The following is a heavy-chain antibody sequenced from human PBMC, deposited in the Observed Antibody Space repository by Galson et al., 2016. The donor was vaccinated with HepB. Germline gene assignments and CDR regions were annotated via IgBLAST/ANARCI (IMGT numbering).Heavy chain of an antibody. CDR2: ISNSGSPI. CDR1: GFIFSDYY. Sequence: SLRLSCAASGFIFSDYYMSWIRQAPGKGLEWVSYISNSGSPIFYADSVKGRFTISRDNAKNSLYLHMNSLRAEDTAVYYCARVDTAMAYYLDYWGQGTLVTVSS. CDR3: ARVDTAMAYYLDY. V-gene: IGHV3-11*01. J-gene: IGHJ4*02. D-gene: IGHD5-18*01.